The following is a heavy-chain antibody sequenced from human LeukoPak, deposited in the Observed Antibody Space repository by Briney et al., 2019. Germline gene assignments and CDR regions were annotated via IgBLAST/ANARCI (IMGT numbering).Heavy chain of an antibody. Sequence: ASVKVTCKTSGYSFTDYYMHWVRQAPGQGLEWMGWINPNSGGTSAAQKFQGRVTMTRDTSITTVYMEVSWLTSDDTAIYYCARADRLHGGPYLIGPWGQGTLVTVSS. CDR2: INPNSGGT. V-gene: IGHV1-2*02. J-gene: IGHJ5*02. CDR3: ARADRLHGGPYLIGP. CDR1: GYSFTDYY. D-gene: IGHD2-21*01.